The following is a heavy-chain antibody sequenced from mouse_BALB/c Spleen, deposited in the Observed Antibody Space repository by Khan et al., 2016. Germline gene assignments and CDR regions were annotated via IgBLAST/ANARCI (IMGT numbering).Heavy chain of an antibody. CDR1: GYTFTNYG. CDR2: INTYTGET. V-gene: IGHV9-1*02. J-gene: IGHJ3*01. D-gene: IGHD4-1*01. Sequence: QIQLVQSGPELKKPGETVKISCKASGYTFTNYGMNWVKQAPGKGLKWMGWINTYTGETTYDDDFKGRFAFSLETSASPAYLQINKPKNEDMSTYFCATWEFAYWGQGTLVTVSA. CDR3: ATWEFAY.